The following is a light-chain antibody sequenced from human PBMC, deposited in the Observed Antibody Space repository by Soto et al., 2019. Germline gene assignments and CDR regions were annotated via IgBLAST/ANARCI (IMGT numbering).Light chain of an antibody. Sequence: EIGLTQSPGTLSLSPGERATLSCRASQSVSSNLAWYQQKPGQAPRLLIYGASTRATGIPARFSGSGSGTEFTLTISSLQSEDFAVYYCQQYNNWPITFGQGRRLEI. CDR2: GAS. J-gene: IGKJ5*01. CDR1: QSVSSN. V-gene: IGKV3-15*01. CDR3: QQYNNWPIT.